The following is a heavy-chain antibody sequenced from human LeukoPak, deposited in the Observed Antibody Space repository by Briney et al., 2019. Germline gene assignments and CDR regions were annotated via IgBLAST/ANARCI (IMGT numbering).Heavy chain of an antibody. V-gene: IGHV4-34*01. Sequence: SETLSLTCAVYGGSFSGYYWSWIRQPPGKGLEWIGEINHSGSTNYNPSLKSRVTISVDTSKNQFSLKLSSVTAADTAVYYCARVVVLMVYAIKYYYGMDVWGKGTTVTVSS. J-gene: IGHJ6*04. CDR1: GGSFSGYY. CDR3: ARVVVLMVYAIKYYYGMDV. CDR2: INHSGST. D-gene: IGHD2-8*01.